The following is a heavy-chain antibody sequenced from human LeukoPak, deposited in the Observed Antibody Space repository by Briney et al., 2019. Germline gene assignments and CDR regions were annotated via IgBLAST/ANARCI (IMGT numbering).Heavy chain of an antibody. V-gene: IGHV1-69*05. J-gene: IGHJ1*01. D-gene: IGHD1-7*01. CDR2: IIPIFGTA. CDR3: ARGLELHSGYFQH. CDR1: GGTFSSYA. Sequence: ASVKVSXKASGGTFSSYAIGWVRQAPGQGLEWIGGIIPIFGTANYAQKFQGRVTITTDESTSTAYMELSSLRSEDTAVYYCARGLELHSGYFQHWGQGTLVTVSS.